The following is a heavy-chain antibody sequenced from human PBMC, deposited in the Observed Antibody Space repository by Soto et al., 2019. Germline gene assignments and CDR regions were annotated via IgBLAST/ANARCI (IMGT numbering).Heavy chain of an antibody. D-gene: IGHD4-4*01. CDR1: GFTFSSYG. V-gene: IGHV3-33*01. CDR3: ARAPVTTNYYYYYMDV. CDR2: IWYDGSNK. J-gene: IGHJ6*03. Sequence: QVQLVESGGGVVQPGRSLRLSCAASGFTFSSYGMHWVRQAPGKGLEWVAVIWYDGSNKYYVDSVKGRFTISRDNSKNTLYLQMNSLRAEDTSVYYCARAPVTTNYYYYYMDVWGKGTTVTVSS.